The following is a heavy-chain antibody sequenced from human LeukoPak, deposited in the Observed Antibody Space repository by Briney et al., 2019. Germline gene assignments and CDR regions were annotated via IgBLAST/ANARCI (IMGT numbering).Heavy chain of an antibody. Sequence: NRGESLKISSKGSGYSFTSYWIGWVRQAPGQGLEWMGWISAYNGNTNYAQKLQGRVTMTTDTSTSTAYMELRSLRSDDTAVYYCARSSFWSGLGDWGQGTLVTVSS. D-gene: IGHD3-3*01. CDR1: GYSFTSYW. V-gene: IGHV1-18*04. CDR3: ARSSFWSGLGD. J-gene: IGHJ4*02. CDR2: ISAYNGNT.